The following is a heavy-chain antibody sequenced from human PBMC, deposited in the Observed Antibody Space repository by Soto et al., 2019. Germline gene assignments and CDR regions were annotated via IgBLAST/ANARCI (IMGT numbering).Heavy chain of an antibody. CDR3: ASNPAYYDFWSGYYVY. Sequence: QVQLVQSGAEVKKPRASVKVSCKASGYTFTSYGIIWVRQAPGQGLEWMGWISAYNGNTNYAQKLQGRVTMTTDTSTSTAYMELRSLRSDDTAVYYCASNPAYYDFWSGYYVYWGQGTLVTVSS. CDR1: GYTFTSYG. D-gene: IGHD3-3*01. V-gene: IGHV1-18*01. CDR2: ISAYNGNT. J-gene: IGHJ4*02.